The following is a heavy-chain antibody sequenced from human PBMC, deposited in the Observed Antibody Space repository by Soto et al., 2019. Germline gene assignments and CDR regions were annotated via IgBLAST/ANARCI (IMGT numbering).Heavy chain of an antibody. CDR1: GDSISEYY. J-gene: IGHJ5*02. D-gene: IGHD3-10*01. V-gene: IGHV4-59*08. CDR3: ARHSSGTSFDP. CDR2: IYYSGST. Sequence: SETLSLTCTVSGDSISEYYWSWIRQPPGKGLEWIGYIYYSGSTNSNNPSLKSRVAISVDTSKNDFSLKLSFVTAADTAVYYCARHSSGTSFDPWGQGTLVTVS.